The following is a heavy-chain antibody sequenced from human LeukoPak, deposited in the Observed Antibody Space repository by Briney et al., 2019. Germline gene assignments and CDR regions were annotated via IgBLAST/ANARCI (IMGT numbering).Heavy chain of an antibody. CDR1: GGTFSSYA. Sequence: SVKVSCKASGGTFSSYAISWVRQAPGQGLEWMGGIIPIFGTANYAQKFQGRVTITADESTSTAYMELSSLRSEDMAVYYCARSRGIPEYYFDYWGQGTLVTVSS. CDR3: ARSRGIPEYYFDY. CDR2: IIPIFGTA. J-gene: IGHJ4*02. V-gene: IGHV1-69*13. D-gene: IGHD2-21*01.